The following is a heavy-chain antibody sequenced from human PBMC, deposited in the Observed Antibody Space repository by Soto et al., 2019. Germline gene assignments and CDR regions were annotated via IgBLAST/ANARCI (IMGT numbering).Heavy chain of an antibody. CDR2: IYSNDEE. D-gene: IGHD5-18*01. CDR1: GLRTGIVA. V-gene: IGHV2-5*01. Sequence: SGPTLVNPTQTLTLTCTFSGLRTGIVAVGWIRQPPGKALEWLALIYSNDEERYSPSLRTRLTITRDTSKNQVVLTMTDMGPLDTATYYCAHDTSGYTTRPYWVDPWGQGILVTVSS. J-gene: IGHJ5*02. CDR3: AHDTSGYTTRPYWVDP.